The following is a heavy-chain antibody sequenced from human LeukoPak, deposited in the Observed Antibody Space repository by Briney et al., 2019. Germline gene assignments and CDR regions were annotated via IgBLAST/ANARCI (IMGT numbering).Heavy chain of an antibody. Sequence: GGSLRLSCAASGFTFDDYAMHWVRQAPGKGLGWVSGISWNSGSIAYADSVKGRFTISRDNAKNSLYLQMNSLRAEDTALYYCAKDRGPAAAPNYYYYGMDVWGQGTTVTVSS. J-gene: IGHJ6*02. CDR2: ISWNSGSI. CDR3: AKDRGPAAAPNYYYYGMDV. V-gene: IGHV3-9*01. CDR1: GFTFDDYA. D-gene: IGHD2-2*01.